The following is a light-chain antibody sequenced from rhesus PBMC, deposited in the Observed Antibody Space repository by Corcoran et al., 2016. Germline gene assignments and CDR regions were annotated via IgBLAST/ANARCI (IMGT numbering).Light chain of an antibody. CDR1: QGITND. V-gene: IGKV1-25*01. CDR2: EAS. CDR3: QQYYSLPWT. J-gene: IGKJ1*01. Sequence: DIQMTQSPSSLSASVGDRVTITCRASQGITNDLAWYQQKPGETPKLLIYEASTLQSGIPSRVSGSGSGTVFTLTISSLHSEDFATFDSQQYYSLPWTFGLGTKLEVK.